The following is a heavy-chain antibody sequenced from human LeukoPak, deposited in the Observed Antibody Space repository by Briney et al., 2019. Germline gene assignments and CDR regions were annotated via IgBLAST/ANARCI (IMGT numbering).Heavy chain of an antibody. Sequence: ASVNVSCKASGYTFTSYDINWVRQATGQGLEWMGWMNPSSGNTGYAQKFQGRVTMTRNTSISTAYMELSSLRSEDTAVYYCARDAFRLLWFREVPFFFDPWGQGTLVTVSS. V-gene: IGHV1-8*01. CDR3: ARDAFRLLWFREVPFFFDP. CDR1: GYTFTSYD. D-gene: IGHD3-10*01. J-gene: IGHJ5*02. CDR2: MNPSSGNT.